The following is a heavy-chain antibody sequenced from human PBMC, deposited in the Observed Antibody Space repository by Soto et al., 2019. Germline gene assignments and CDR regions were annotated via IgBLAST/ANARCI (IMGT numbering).Heavy chain of an antibody. D-gene: IGHD6-19*01. J-gene: IGHJ6*02. Sequence: DVQLLESGGGLVQPGGSLRLSCVVSGFTFSSYAMSWVRQAPGKGLEWVSSISGSGGNIYYADSVKGRFTISRDNSKNRLHLQMNSLRAADTAVYYCAKPASGWYPKLMNGMDVWGQGTTVTVSS. CDR1: GFTFSSYA. CDR3: AKPASGWYPKLMNGMDV. V-gene: IGHV3-23*01. CDR2: ISGSGGNI.